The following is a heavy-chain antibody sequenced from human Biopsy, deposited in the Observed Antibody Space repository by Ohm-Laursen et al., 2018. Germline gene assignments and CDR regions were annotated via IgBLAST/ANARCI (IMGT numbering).Heavy chain of an antibody. CDR3: ATKLTGYFHH. CDR2: NIPILGTG. CDR1: GGTFSNYG. V-gene: IGHV1-69*06. Sequence: AASVKVSCKAPGGTFSNYGVNWVRQAPGQGLEWLGGNIPILGTGNYAPMFHGRVTVVADTSTSTATMELRSLRPDDTAVYYCATKLTGYFHHWGQGTLVIVSS. J-gene: IGHJ1*01. D-gene: IGHD3-9*01.